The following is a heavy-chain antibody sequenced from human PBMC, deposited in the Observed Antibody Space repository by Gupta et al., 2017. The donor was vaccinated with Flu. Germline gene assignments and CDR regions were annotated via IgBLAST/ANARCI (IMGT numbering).Heavy chain of an antibody. CDR3: ARDPSRGDDAFDI. CDR2: IDPKTGAT. D-gene: IGHD3-16*01. Sequence: FTGYFMHWVRPAPGQGIVWVGRIDPKTGATIFGHGFQSTVTLTRDTSINTVFMEVTSLTSDDAATYYCARDPSRGDDAFDIWGQGTMVTVS. V-gene: IGHV1-2*06. CDR1: FTGYF. J-gene: IGHJ3*02.